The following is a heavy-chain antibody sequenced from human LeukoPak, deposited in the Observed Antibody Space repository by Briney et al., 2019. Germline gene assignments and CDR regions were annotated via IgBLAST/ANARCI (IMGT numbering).Heavy chain of an antibody. CDR2: ISGSGGST. V-gene: IGHV3-23*01. Sequence: GGSLRLSCAASGFIFSSYAMTWVRQAPGKGLEWVSAISGSGGSTYYADSVKGRFTISRDNSKNTLYLQMNSLRAEDTAVYYCAKDPVVPARSGYDWNYWGQGTLVTVSS. D-gene: IGHD5-12*01. J-gene: IGHJ4*02. CDR3: AKDPVVPARSGYDWNY. CDR1: GFIFSSYA.